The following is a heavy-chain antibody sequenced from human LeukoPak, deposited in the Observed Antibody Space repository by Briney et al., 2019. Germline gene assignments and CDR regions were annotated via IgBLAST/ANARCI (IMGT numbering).Heavy chain of an antibody. V-gene: IGHV1-18*01. CDR3: ARDLGSYYASSGYYDTVFDY. D-gene: IGHD3-22*01. CDR1: GYTFTSYG. J-gene: IGHJ4*02. Sequence: ASVKVSCKASGYTFTSYGISWVRQAPGQGLEWMGWISAYNGNTNYAQKLQGRVTMTTDTSTSTAYMELRSLRSDDTAVYYCARDLGSYYASSGYYDTVFDYWGQGTLVTVSS. CDR2: ISAYNGNT.